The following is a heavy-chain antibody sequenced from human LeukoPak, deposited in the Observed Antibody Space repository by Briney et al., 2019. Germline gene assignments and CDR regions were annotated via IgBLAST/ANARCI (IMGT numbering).Heavy chain of an antibody. Sequence: GGSLRLSCTASGFTFGDYAMNWFRQAPGKGLEWVSYISSSSSTIYYADSVKGRFTISRDNAKNSLYLQMNSLRAEDTAVYYCASGGSYRPFDYWGQGTLVTVSS. CDR2: ISSSSSTI. D-gene: IGHD1-26*01. CDR3: ASGGSYRPFDY. J-gene: IGHJ4*02. CDR1: GFTFGDYA. V-gene: IGHV3-48*01.